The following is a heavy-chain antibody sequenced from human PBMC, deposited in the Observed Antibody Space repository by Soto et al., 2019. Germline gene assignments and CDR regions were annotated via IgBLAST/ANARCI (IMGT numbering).Heavy chain of an antibody. D-gene: IGHD2-15*01. CDR3: ARRGVADAATRAFDT. J-gene: IGHJ3*02. V-gene: IGHV3-11*06. Sequence: GGSLRLSCAASGFTFSDYYMSWIRQSPGEGLEWIAYIGGSGYTKYADSVKGRFTISRDNSKNILYLQMNSLRAEDTAVYYCARRGVADAATRAFDTWGQGTMVTVSS. CDR1: GFTFSDYY. CDR2: IGGSGYT.